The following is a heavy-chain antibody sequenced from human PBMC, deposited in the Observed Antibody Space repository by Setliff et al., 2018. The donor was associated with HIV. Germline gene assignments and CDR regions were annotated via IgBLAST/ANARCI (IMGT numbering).Heavy chain of an antibody. CDR1: GSTFTSYA. Sequence: SVKVSCKASGSTFTSYAINWVRQAPGQGLEWMGGIIPIFSTSNYAQRFQGRVTITADESTSTAYMELYNLRSEDTAMYYCTRGRGIIGALVYWGQGALVTVSS. V-gene: IGHV1-69*13. J-gene: IGHJ4*02. CDR2: IIPIFSTS. D-gene: IGHD2-21*01. CDR3: TRGRGIIGALVY.